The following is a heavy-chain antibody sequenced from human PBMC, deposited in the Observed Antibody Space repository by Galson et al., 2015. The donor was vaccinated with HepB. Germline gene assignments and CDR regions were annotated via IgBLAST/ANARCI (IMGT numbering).Heavy chain of an antibody. V-gene: IGHV3-30*04. CDR1: GFTFSSYA. D-gene: IGHD6-19*01. CDR2: ISYDGSNK. CDR3: ARDWRKAVAGTWYFDY. Sequence: SLRLSCAASGFTFSSYAMHWVRQAPGKGLEWVAVISYDGSNKYYADSVKGRFTISRDNSKNTLYLQMNSLRAEDTAVYYCARDWRKAVAGTWYFDYWGQGTLVTVSS. J-gene: IGHJ4*02.